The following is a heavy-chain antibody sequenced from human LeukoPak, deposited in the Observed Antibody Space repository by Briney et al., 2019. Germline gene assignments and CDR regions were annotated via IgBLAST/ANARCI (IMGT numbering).Heavy chain of an antibody. CDR1: GGSISSSSYY. CDR3: ARASSIAARPYYYYMDV. Sequence: PSETLSLTCGVSGGSISSSSYYWGWIRQPPGKGLEWIGSIYYSGSTYYNPSLKSRVTISVDTSKNQFSLKLSSVTAADTAVYYCARASSIAARPYYYYMDVWGKGTTVTVSS. V-gene: IGHV4-39*07. CDR2: IYYSGST. D-gene: IGHD6-6*01. J-gene: IGHJ6*03.